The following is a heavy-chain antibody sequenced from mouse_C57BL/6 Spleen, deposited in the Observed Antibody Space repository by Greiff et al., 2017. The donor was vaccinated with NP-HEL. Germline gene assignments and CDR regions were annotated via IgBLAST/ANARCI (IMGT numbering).Heavy chain of an antibody. J-gene: IGHJ3*01. CDR2: FYPGSGSI. D-gene: IGHD2-4*01. Sequence: QVHVKQSGAELVKPGASVKLSCKASGYTFTEYTIHWVKQRSGQGLEWIGWFYPGSGSIKYNEKFKDKATLTADKSSSTVYMELSRLTSEDSAVYFCARQIYYDYDDGQAWFAYWGQGTLVTVSA. CDR3: ARQIYYDYDDGQAWFAY. CDR1: GYTFTEYT. V-gene: IGHV1-62-2*01.